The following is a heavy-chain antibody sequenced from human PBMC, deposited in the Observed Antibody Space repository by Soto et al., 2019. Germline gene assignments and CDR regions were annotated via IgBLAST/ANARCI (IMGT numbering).Heavy chain of an antibody. Sequence: SETLSLTCTVSGGSISSYYWSWIRQPPGKGLGWIGYIYYSGSTNYNPSLKSRVTISVDTSKNQFSLKLSSVTAADTAVYYCARGSTSWNWFDPWGQGTLVTVSS. J-gene: IGHJ5*02. V-gene: IGHV4-59*01. D-gene: IGHD2-2*01. CDR3: ARGSTSWNWFDP. CDR2: IYYSGST. CDR1: GGSISSYY.